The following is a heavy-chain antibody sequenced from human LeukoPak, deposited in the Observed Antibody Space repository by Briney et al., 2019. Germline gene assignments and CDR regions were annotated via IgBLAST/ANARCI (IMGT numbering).Heavy chain of an antibody. Sequence: CXXXXXXXXSXXMSWXRXAPXXGLEGXXWISAYNGNTNYAQKLQGRVTMTTDTSTSTPYMELRSLRSDDTAVYYCARSPRYSSGHYFDYWGQGTLVTVSS. CDR3: ARSPRYSSGHYFDY. CDR1: XXXXXSXX. J-gene: IGHJ4*02. CDR2: ISAYNGNT. D-gene: IGHD6-19*01. V-gene: IGHV1-18*04.